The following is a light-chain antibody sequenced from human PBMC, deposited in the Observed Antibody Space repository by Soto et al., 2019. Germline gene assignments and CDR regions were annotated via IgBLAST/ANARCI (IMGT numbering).Light chain of an antibody. J-gene: IGKJ5*01. CDR2: GAS. Sequence: DIQMTQSPSSLAAAVRDRVTITCRASQSMSGSVNGYQQKPGNAHKLLLYGASTLQSGPPSRFSGSGPGTASTLTISSLQPQDFATYYCQQSYRTPTFGQGTRLEIK. CDR1: QSMSGS. CDR3: QQSYRTPT. V-gene: IGKV1-39*01.